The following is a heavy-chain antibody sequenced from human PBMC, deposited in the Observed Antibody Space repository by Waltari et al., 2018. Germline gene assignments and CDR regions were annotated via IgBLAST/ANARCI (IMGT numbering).Heavy chain of an antibody. Sequence: EVQLVESGGGLVRPGGSLRLSCAASGFSFSSHWMHWFLQVPGKGPVWGARSSSDGGSTSYADSVRDRFTISRDNTKNTLHLQMNSLRAEDTAVYYCARILTTVYWYFDLWGRGTLVTVSS. CDR3: ARILTTVYWYFDL. CDR1: GFSFSSHW. CDR2: SSSDGGST. D-gene: IGHD4-17*01. V-gene: IGHV3-74*01. J-gene: IGHJ2*01.